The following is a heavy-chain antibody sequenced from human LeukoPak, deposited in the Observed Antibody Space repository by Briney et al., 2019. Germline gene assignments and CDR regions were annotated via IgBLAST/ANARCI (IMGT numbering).Heavy chain of an antibody. J-gene: IGHJ4*02. D-gene: IGHD3-10*01. V-gene: IGHV3-23*01. CDR2: ISDSGGTT. Sequence: PGGPLRLSCAASGFTLRSFAMSWVRQAPGKGLDWVSAISDSGGTTYYADSVKGRFTISRDNSKNTLYLQVNSLRAEDTAVYYCANRRAYFFDNWGQGTLVTVSS. CDR1: GFTLRSFA. CDR3: ANRRAYFFDN.